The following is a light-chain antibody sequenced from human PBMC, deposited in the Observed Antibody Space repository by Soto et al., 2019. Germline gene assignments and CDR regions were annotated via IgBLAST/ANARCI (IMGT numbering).Light chain of an antibody. V-gene: IGLV2-14*03. CDR1: SSDIGAYNF. J-gene: IGLJ3*02. CDR2: DVN. Sequence: QSALTQPASVSGSPGQSITISCTGTSSDIGAYNFVSWYQQHPGKAPKLMLYDVNIRPSGVSNRFSGSKSGNTASLTISGLQAEDEADYYCTSWTSSTNMMFGGGTKLTVL. CDR3: TSWTSSTNMM.